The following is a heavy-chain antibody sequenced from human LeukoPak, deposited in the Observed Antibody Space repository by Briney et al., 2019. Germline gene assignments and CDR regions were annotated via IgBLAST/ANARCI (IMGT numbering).Heavy chain of an antibody. D-gene: IGHD2-15*01. CDR3: AREDNLDYYYIDV. CDR2: INRDGSST. J-gene: IGHJ6*03. Sequence: GGSLRLSCAASGFTFSTRWMHWVRHAPGKGLVWVSRINRDGSSTSYADSVKGRFTISRDNAKNTLYLQMNSLRAEDTAVYYCAREDNLDYYYIDVWGNGTTVTVSS. V-gene: IGHV3-74*01. CDR1: GFTFSTRW.